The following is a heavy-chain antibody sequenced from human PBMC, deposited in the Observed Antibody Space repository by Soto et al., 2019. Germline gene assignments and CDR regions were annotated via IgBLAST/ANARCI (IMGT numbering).Heavy chain of an antibody. Sequence: ASVKVSCKASGYTFTSYDINWVRQATGQGLEWMGWMNPNSGNTGYAQKFQGRVTMTRNTSISTAYMELRSLRSDDTAVYYCARGLLNTSWYYYYMDVWGKGTTVTVSS. CDR1: GYTFTSYD. CDR3: ARGLLNTSWYYYYMDV. J-gene: IGHJ6*03. CDR2: MNPNSGNT. V-gene: IGHV1-8*01. D-gene: IGHD2-2*01.